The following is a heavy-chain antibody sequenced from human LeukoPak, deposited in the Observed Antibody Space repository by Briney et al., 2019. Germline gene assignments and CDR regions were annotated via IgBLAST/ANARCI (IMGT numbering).Heavy chain of an antibody. CDR1: GFTFSSYA. V-gene: IGHV3-23*01. CDR2: ISGSGGST. CDR3: AKDARWRGFYGLDY. Sequence: GGSLSLSCAASGFTFSSYAMSWVRQAPGKGLEWVSAISGSGGSTYYADSVKGRFTISRDNSKNTLYLQMNSLRAEDTAVYYCAKDARWRGFYGLDYWGQGTLVTVSS. J-gene: IGHJ4*02. D-gene: IGHD3-3*01.